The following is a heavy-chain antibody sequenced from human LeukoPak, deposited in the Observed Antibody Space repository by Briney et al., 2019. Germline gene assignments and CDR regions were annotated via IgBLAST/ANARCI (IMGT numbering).Heavy chain of an antibody. D-gene: IGHD3-10*01. CDR1: GFTFSSYA. V-gene: IGHV3-73*01. CDR2: IRSKTDSYST. Sequence: GGSLRLSCAASGFTFSSYAMSWVRQASGKGLEWVGRIRSKTDSYSTAYAASVKGRFTISRDESKNTAYLQMNSLKTDDTAVYYCGRLGSSYELDYWGQGTLVTVSS. CDR3: GRLGSSYELDY. J-gene: IGHJ4*02.